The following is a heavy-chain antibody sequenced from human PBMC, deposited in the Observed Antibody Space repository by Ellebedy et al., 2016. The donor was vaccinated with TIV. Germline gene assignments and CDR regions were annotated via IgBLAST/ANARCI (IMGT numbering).Heavy chain of an antibody. D-gene: IGHD3-10*01. J-gene: IGHJ3*01. CDR2: INPSGKT. V-gene: IGHV4-34*01. Sequence: SETLSLXXTVQGGSFLGYFWSWIRQSPGKGLQWIGEINPSGKTNFTASLKSRLTMSIDTSKRQISLNLNSATAADTAVYYCARGRRFSASFHPMMSTFEVWGQGTTVIVSS. CDR3: ARGRRFSASFHPMMSTFEV. CDR1: GGSFLGYF.